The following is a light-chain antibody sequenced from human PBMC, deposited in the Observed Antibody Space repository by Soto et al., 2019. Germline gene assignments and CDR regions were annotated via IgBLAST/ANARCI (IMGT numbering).Light chain of an antibody. CDR1: SSDVGDNKY. Sequence: QSALTQPASVSGSPGQSITISCSGTSSDVGDNKYVSWYQQHPGKAPKLMISEVNNRPSGVSNRFSGSKSGNTASLTISGLQAEDEADYYCSAYSSINTWVFGGGTKVTVL. V-gene: IGLV2-14*01. J-gene: IGLJ3*02. CDR3: SAYSSINTWV. CDR2: EVN.